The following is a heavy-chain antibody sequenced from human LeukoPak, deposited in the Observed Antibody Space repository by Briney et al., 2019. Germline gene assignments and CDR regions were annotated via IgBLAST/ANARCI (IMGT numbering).Heavy chain of an antibody. V-gene: IGHV1-18*01. CDR3: AREESIGSYQFLLDY. CDR1: GYTFINYG. J-gene: IGHJ4*02. Sequence: GASVKVSCKASGYTFINYGISWVRQAPGQGLEWMGWISPYNGNTKYLQKLQGRVTMTTDTSTSTAYMEVSSLRSDDTAVYYCAREESIGSYQFLLDYWGQGTLVTVSS. D-gene: IGHD1-26*01. CDR2: ISPYNGNT.